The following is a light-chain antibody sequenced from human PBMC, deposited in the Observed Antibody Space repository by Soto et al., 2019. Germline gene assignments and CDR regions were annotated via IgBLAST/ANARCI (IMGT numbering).Light chain of an antibody. CDR1: QSISSW. V-gene: IGKV1-5*01. J-gene: IGKJ1*01. CDR3: QQYDSFSVT. Sequence: EIQMSQSPSTLSASEGERVTTTCRASQSISSWVAWYQQTPGKAPKLLIYDASSLESGVPSRFSGSGSGTEFTLTISSLQPDDFATYYCQQYDSFSVTFGQGTKVDIK. CDR2: DAS.